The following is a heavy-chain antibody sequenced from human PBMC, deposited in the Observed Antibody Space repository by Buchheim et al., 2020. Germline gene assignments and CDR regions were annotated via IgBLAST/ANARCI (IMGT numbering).Heavy chain of an antibody. Sequence: EVQLLESGGGLVQPGGSMRLSCAASGFTFSSYAMSWVRQAPGKGLEWVSSISGSGDTTYYADSVKGRFTISRDNSKNTLYLQMNSLRAEDTAVYYCAKWAAQAAAFSFYYYYGMDVWGQGTT. CDR3: AKWAAQAAAFSFYYYYGMDV. V-gene: IGHV3-23*01. D-gene: IGHD6-13*01. J-gene: IGHJ6*02. CDR1: GFTFSSYA. CDR2: ISGSGDTT.